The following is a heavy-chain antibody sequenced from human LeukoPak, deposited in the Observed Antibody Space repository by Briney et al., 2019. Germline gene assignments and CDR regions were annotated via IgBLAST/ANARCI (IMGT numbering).Heavy chain of an antibody. CDR2: VYYTGST. D-gene: IGHD6-13*01. CDR1: GGSISSYY. J-gene: IGHJ3*01. V-gene: IGHV4-59*01. Sequence: KASETLSLTCTVSGGSISSYYWSWVRQPPGNGLEWIGFVYYTGSTNYSPSLKSRVTISVDTSKNQFSLKLRSVTAADTAVYYCARISSSNWYNERGAFDVWGQGTMVTVSS. CDR3: ARISSSNWYNERGAFDV.